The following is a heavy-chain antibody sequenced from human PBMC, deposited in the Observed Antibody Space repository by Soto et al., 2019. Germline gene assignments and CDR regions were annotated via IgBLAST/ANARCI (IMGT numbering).Heavy chain of an antibody. J-gene: IGHJ3*02. Sequence: QVQLVQSGAEVKKPGSSVKVSCKTSGDTFSKYAISWVRQAPGQGLEWMGGIIPIFGAANYAQKFQGRVMITADESTSTAYMELSSLRSEATAVYYCARDPGDDYNFSAFDIWGQGTMVTVSS. V-gene: IGHV1-69*01. D-gene: IGHD4-4*01. CDR2: IIPIFGAA. CDR3: ARDPGDDYNFSAFDI. CDR1: GDTFSKYA.